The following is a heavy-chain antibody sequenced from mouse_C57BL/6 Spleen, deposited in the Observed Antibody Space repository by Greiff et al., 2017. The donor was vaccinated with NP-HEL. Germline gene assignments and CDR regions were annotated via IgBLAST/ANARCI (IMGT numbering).Heavy chain of an antibody. Sequence: QVQLQQSGAELVKPGASVKLSCKASGYTFTSYWMHWVKQRPGQGLEWIGMIHPNSGSTNYNEKFKSKATLTVDKSSSTAYMQLSSLTSEDSAVYYCARCLYGSSYGAMDYWGQGTSVTVSS. J-gene: IGHJ4*01. CDR3: ARCLYGSSYGAMDY. CDR2: IHPNSGST. CDR1: GYTFTSYW. V-gene: IGHV1-64*01. D-gene: IGHD1-1*01.